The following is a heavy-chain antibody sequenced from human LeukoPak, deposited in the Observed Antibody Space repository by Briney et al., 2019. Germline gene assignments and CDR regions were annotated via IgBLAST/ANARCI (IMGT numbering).Heavy chain of an antibody. CDR3: ASSDSGSYFFDY. Sequence: GGSLRLSCAASGFTFSSYSMNWVRQAPGKGLEWVSYISSSSSYIYYADSVKGRFTISRDNAKNSLYLQMNSLRAEDTAVYYCASSDSGSYFFDYWGQGTLVTVS. D-gene: IGHD1-26*01. CDR2: ISSSSSYI. J-gene: IGHJ4*02. V-gene: IGHV3-21*05. CDR1: GFTFSSYS.